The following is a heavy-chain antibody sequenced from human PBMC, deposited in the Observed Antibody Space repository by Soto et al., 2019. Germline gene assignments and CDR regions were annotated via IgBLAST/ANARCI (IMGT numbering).Heavy chain of an antibody. CDR2: KHHSGST. D-gene: IGHD6-19*01. Sequence: QVHLQESGPGLVKPSGTLSLTCGVSGGSINNGYWWTWVRQPPGKGLEWIGEKHHSGSTNYNLSLERRVSISLDKSKTQFSLILSSVTAADTAVYYCAYSSGWWRLDVWGQGTTVTVS. J-gene: IGHJ6*02. CDR3: AYSSGWWRLDV. V-gene: IGHV4-4*02. CDR1: GGSINNGYW.